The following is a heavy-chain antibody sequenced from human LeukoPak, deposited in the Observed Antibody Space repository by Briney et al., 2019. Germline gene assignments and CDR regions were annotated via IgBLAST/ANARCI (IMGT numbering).Heavy chain of an antibody. CDR3: ARASKPTIEVAGFDY. Sequence: ASVKVSCKASGYTFTGYYIHWVRQAPGQGLEWMGWINPNSGGTNSAQKFQGRVTMTRDTSISTAYMEVSGLTSDGTAVYYCARASKPTIEVAGFDYWGQGILVTVSS. V-gene: IGHV1-2*02. CDR1: GYTFTGYY. CDR2: INPNSGGT. D-gene: IGHD6-19*01. J-gene: IGHJ4*02.